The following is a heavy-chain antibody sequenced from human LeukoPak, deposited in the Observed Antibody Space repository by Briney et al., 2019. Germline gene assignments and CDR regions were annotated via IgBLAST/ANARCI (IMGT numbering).Heavy chain of an antibody. V-gene: IGHV3-53*01. Sequence: GGSLRLSCAASGFTFSSYGMSWVRQAPGKGLEWVSVIYSGGSTYYADSVKGRFTISRDNSKNTLYLQMNSLRAEDTAVYYCARGFRGGRDYWGQGTLVTVSS. CDR2: IYSGGST. D-gene: IGHD3-10*01. CDR3: ARGFRGGRDY. CDR1: GFTFSSYG. J-gene: IGHJ4*02.